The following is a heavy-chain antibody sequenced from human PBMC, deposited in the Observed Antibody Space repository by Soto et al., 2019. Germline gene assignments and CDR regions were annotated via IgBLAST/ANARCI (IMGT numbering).Heavy chain of an antibody. J-gene: IGHJ6*03. Sequence: QVQLQQWGAGLLKPSETLSLTCAVYGGSFSGYYWSWIRQPPGKGLEWIGEINHSGSTNYNPSLKSRVTISVDTSKNQFSLKLSSVTAADTAVYYCARGWRCYGYVFYMDVWGKGTTVTVSS. V-gene: IGHV4-34*01. D-gene: IGHD5-18*01. CDR1: GGSFSGYY. CDR2: INHSGST. CDR3: ARGWRCYGYVFYMDV.